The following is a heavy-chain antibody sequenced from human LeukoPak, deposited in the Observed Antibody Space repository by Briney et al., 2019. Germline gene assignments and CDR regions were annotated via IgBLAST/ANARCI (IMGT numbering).Heavy chain of an antibody. CDR2: VDPEDGET. J-gene: IGHJ4*02. Sequence: GASVKISCKVSGYTFTDNYMHWVHQAPGKGLEWVGLVDPEDGETIYAEKFQGRVTITADTSTDTAYMELSSLRSEDTAGYYCATVSGCSGGSCPPPVDYWGQGTLVTVSS. V-gene: IGHV1-69-2*01. D-gene: IGHD2-15*01. CDR1: GYTFTDNY. CDR3: ATVSGCSGGSCPPPVDY.